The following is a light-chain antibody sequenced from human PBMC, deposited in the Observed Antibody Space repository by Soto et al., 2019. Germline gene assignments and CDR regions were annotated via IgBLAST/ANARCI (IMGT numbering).Light chain of an antibody. CDR1: SSNIGSNT. CDR2: SND. J-gene: IGLJ2*01. CDR3: AAWDDSLNGPI. V-gene: IGLV1-44*01. Sequence: QSVLTQPPSASGTPGQRVTISCSGSSSNIGSNTVNWYQHLPGTAPKLLMFSNDQRPSGVPDRFSGSKSGTSASLAISGLQPEDEAAYYCAAWDDSLNGPIFGGGTQLTVL.